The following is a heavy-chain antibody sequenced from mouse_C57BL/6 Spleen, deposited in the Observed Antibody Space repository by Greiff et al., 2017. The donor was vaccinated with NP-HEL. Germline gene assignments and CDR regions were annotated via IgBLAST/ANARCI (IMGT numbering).Heavy chain of an antibody. D-gene: IGHD2-3*01. CDR1: GFSLTSYG. J-gene: IGHJ4*01. CDR3: ARHNDDSYYGYYAMDY. CDR2: IWSDGST. V-gene: IGHV2-6-1*01. Sequence: VKLMESGPGLVAPSQSLSITCTVSGFSLTSYGVHWVRQPPGKGLEWLVVIWSDGSTTYNSALKSRLSISKDNSKSQVFLKMNSLQTDDTAMYYWARHNDDSYYGYYAMDYWGQGTSVTVSS.